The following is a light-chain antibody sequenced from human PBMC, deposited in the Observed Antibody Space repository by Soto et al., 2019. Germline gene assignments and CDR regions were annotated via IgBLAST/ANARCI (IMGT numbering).Light chain of an antibody. J-gene: IGLJ1*01. CDR3: NSYTRSRSYV. CDR1: SSDVGGYNY. Sequence: QSALTQPASVSGSPGQSITISCTGTSSDVGGYNYVSWYQQHPGKAPKVIIFEVSNRPSGGSNRFSGSKSGNTASLTVSGLLAEDEAEYYCNSYTRSRSYVFGTGTKLTVL. CDR2: EVS. V-gene: IGLV2-14*01.